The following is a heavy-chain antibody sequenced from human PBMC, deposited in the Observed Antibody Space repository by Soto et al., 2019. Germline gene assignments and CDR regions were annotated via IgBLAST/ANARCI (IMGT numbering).Heavy chain of an antibody. D-gene: IGHD1-26*01. CDR3: ARDRGSELRGMDV. Sequence: EVQLVESGGGLVQPGGSLRLSCAASGFTVSSNYMSWVRQAPGKGLEWVSVIYSGGSTYYADSVKGRFTISRDNSKNTLYLQMNSLRAEDTAVYYCARDRGSELRGMDVWGQGTTVTVSS. J-gene: IGHJ6*02. CDR2: IYSGGST. CDR1: GFTVSSNY. V-gene: IGHV3-66*01.